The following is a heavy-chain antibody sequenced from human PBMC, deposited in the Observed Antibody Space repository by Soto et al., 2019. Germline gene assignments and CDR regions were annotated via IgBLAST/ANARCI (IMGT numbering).Heavy chain of an antibody. CDR3: ARAAGGYSYGPYYYYGMDV. J-gene: IGHJ6*02. D-gene: IGHD5-18*01. CDR1: GYTFTGYY. CDR2: INPNSGGT. Sequence: GASVKVSCKASGYTFTGYYMHWVRQAPGQGLEWMGWINPNSGGTNYAQKFQGRVTMTRDTSISTAYMELSRLRSEDTAVYYCARAAGGYSYGPYYYYGMDVWGQGTTVTVSS. V-gene: IGHV1-2*02.